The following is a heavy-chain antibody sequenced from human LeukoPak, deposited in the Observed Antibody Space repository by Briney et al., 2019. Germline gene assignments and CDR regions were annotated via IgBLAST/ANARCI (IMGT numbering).Heavy chain of an antibody. D-gene: IGHD4/OR15-4a*01. V-gene: IGHV3-23*01. J-gene: IGHJ4*02. CDR3: AKGGTYSSIGAFDY. Sequence: GGSLRLSCAASGFTFSSYGMSWVRQAPGKGLGWVSAISGSGGSTYYADSVKGRFTISRDNSKNTLYLQMNSLRAEDTAVYYCAKGGTYSSIGAFDYWGQGTLITVSS. CDR1: GFTFSSYG. CDR2: ISGSGGST.